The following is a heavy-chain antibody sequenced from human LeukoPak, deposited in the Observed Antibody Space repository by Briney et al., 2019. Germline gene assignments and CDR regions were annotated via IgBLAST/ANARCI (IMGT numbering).Heavy chain of an antibody. CDR3: ARGLYSYGRSLFDY. Sequence: ASVKVSCKASGGTFSSYAISWVRQAPGQGLEWMGIINPSGGSTSYAQKFQGRVTMTRDTSTSTVCMELSSLRSEDTAVYYCARGLYSYGRSLFDYWGQGTLVTVSS. D-gene: IGHD5-18*01. CDR1: GGTFSSYA. J-gene: IGHJ4*02. V-gene: IGHV1-46*01. CDR2: INPSGGST.